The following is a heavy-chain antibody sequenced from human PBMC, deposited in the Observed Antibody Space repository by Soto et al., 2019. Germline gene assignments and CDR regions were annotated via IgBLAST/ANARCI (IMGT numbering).Heavy chain of an antibody. V-gene: IGHV4-39*01. CDR2: IYYSGST. Sequence: SETLSLTCTVSGGSISSSSYYWGWIRQPPGKGLEWIGTIYYSGSTYYNPSLKSRVTISVDTSKNQFSLKLSSVTAADTAVYYCARLYCSGGSCNPPDAFDIWGQGTMVTVSS. J-gene: IGHJ3*02. CDR1: GGSISSSSYY. CDR3: ARLYCSGGSCNPPDAFDI. D-gene: IGHD2-15*01.